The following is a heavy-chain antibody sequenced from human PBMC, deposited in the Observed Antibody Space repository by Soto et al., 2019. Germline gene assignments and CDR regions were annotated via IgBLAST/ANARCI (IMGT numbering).Heavy chain of an antibody. Sequence: QVQLQQWGAGLLKPSETLSLTCAVYGGSFSGYYWSWIRQPPGKGLEWIGEINHSGSTNYNPSLKGRVTISVDTSKNQFSLKLSSVTAADTAVYHCARDDYGIFDYWGQGTLVTVSS. J-gene: IGHJ4*02. V-gene: IGHV4-34*01. CDR2: INHSGST. CDR1: GGSFSGYY. D-gene: IGHD4-17*01. CDR3: ARDDYGIFDY.